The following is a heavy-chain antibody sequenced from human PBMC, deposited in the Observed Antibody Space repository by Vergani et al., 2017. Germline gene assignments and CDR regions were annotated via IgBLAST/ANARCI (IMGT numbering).Heavy chain of an antibody. J-gene: IGHJ6*02. CDR3: ARVGVTFGGHGMDV. V-gene: IGHV4-59*01. D-gene: IGHD3-16*01. Sequence: QVQLQESGPGLVKPSETLSLTCTVAGGSISSYYWSWIRQPPGKGLEWIGYIYYSGSTNYNPSLKSRVTISVDTSKNQFSLKRSAVTAADTAVYYCARVGVTFGGHGMDVWGQGTTVTVSS. CDR1: GGSISSYY. CDR2: IYYSGST.